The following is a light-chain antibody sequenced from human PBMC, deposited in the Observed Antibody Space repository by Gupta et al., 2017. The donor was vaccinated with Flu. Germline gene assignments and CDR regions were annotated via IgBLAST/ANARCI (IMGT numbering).Light chain of an antibody. V-gene: IGKV1-39*01. Sequence: DIQMTQSPSSLSASVGDRVTITCRASQSISSYLNWYQQKPGKAPKLLIYAASSLQSGVPSRFPGSGSGTDFSLTISMLLPEHLATYYCHQCYSTPVSFGQGTKLEIK. CDR2: AAS. CDR3: HQCYSTPVS. CDR1: QSISSY. J-gene: IGKJ2*03.